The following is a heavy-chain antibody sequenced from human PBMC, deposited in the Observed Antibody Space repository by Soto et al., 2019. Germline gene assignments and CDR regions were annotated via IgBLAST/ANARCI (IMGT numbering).Heavy chain of an antibody. J-gene: IGHJ5*02. D-gene: IGHD3-10*01. CDR1: GGSISSGGYY. V-gene: IGHV4-31*03. Sequence: SETLSLTCTVSGGSISSGGYYWSWIRQHPGKGLEWIGYIYYSGSTYYNPSLKSRVTISVDTSKNQFSLKLSSVTAADTAVYYCARTRFYGSGSYPNWFDPWGQGTLVTVSS. CDR3: ARTRFYGSGSYPNWFDP. CDR2: IYYSGST.